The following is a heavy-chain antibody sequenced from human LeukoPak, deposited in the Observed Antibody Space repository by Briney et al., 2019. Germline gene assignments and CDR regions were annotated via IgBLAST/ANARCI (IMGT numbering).Heavy chain of an antibody. CDR3: ARGGVVVAATRRNAFDI. Sequence: SETLSLICTVSGGSLSSYYWSWIRQPPGKGLEWIGYIYTSGSTNYNPSLKSRVTKSVDTSKNQISLKLSSVTAADTAVYYCARGGVVVAATRRNAFDIWGQGTMVTVSS. CDR2: IYTSGST. CDR1: GGSLSSYY. J-gene: IGHJ3*02. D-gene: IGHD2-15*01. V-gene: IGHV4-4*09.